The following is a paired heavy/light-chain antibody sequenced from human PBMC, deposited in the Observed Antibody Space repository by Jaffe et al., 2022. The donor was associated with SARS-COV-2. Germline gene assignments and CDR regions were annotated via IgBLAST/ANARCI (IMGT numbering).Light chain of an antibody. Sequence: DIEMTQSPDSLAVSLGERATINCKSSQSVLYSSNNKNYLAWYQQKPGQPPKLLIYWASTRESGVPDRFSGSGSGTDFTLTISSLQAEDVAVYYCQQYYSIPLTFGGGTKVEIK. J-gene: IGKJ4*01. CDR2: WAS. CDR3: QQYYSIPLT. V-gene: IGKV4-1*01. CDR1: QSVLYSSNNKNY.
Heavy chain of an antibody. J-gene: IGHJ5*02. CDR3: ARGLGSTWAGYNWFDT. V-gene: IGHV4-39*01. CDR2: IYYSGST. D-gene: IGHD6-13*01. CDR1: GGSISSSSYY. Sequence: QLQLQESGPGLVKPSETLSLICTVSGGSISSSSYYWGWIRQPPGKGLEWIGSIYYSGSTYYNPSLKSRVTISVDTSKNQFSLKLSFVTAADTAVYSCARGLGSTWAGYNWFDTWGQGTLVTVSS.